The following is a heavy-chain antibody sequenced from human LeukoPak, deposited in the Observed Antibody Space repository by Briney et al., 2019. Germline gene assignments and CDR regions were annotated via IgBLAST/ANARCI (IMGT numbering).Heavy chain of an antibody. CDR3: ARARPSRGRPYCSSTSCYTDY. CDR2: INHSGST. V-gene: IGHV4-34*01. Sequence: SETLSLTCAVYGGSFSGYYWSWIRQPPGKGLEWIGEINHSGSTNYNPSLKSRATISVDTSKNQFSLKLSSVTAADTAVYYCARARPSRGRPYCSSTSCYTDYWGQGTLVTVSS. J-gene: IGHJ4*02. D-gene: IGHD2-2*02. CDR1: GGSFSGYY.